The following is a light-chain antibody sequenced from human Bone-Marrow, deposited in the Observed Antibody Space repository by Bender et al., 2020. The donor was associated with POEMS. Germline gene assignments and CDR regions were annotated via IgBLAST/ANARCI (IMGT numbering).Light chain of an antibody. CDR3: KSLDATGSYHV. CDR2: KDK. Sequence: SYELTQPPSVSVSPGQTARITCSGDALPKQYAYWYHQKPGQAPVLVIYKDKERPSWIPARFSGSGSGTTVTLLISGVQAEDEADYYCKSLDATGSYHVFGGGTKLTVL. V-gene: IGLV3-25*03. CDR1: ALPKQY. J-gene: IGLJ2*01.